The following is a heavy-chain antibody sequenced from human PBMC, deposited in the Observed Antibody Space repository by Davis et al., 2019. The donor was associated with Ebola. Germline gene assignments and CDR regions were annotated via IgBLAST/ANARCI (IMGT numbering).Heavy chain of an antibody. CDR2: IIPILGIA. J-gene: IGHJ4*02. Sequence: SVKVSCKASGGTFSSYTISWVRQAPGQGLEWMGRIIPILGIANYAQKFQGRVTITADESTSTAYMELSSLRSEDTAVYYCARDRGTAMGNDYWGQGTLVTVSS. CDR3: ARDRGTAMGNDY. D-gene: IGHD5-18*01. V-gene: IGHV1-69*04. CDR1: GGTFSSYT.